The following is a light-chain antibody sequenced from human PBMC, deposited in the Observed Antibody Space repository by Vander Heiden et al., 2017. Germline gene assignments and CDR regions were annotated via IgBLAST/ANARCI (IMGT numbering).Light chain of an antibody. Sequence: SYELTQPPSVSVSPGQTASITCSGDNLGAKFASWYQQKPGQSPVVVIYQDNKRPSGIPERFSGSNSGNTATLTISGTQAMDEADYYCQAWDSATEVFGGGTKLTVL. CDR1: NLGAKF. V-gene: IGLV3-1*01. CDR3: QAWDSATEV. CDR2: QDN. J-gene: IGLJ2*01.